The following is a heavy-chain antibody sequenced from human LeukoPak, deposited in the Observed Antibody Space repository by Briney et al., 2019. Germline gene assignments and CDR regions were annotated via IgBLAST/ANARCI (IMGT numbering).Heavy chain of an antibody. D-gene: IGHD3-22*01. CDR1: GGSISSHY. CDR3: ARLYDSSGYTNWLDP. Sequence: SETLSLTCTVSGGSISSHYWSWIRQPPGKGLEWIGYIYYSGSTKYNPSLKSRVTISVDTSKNQFSLKVSSVTAADTAVYYCARLYDSSGYTNWLDPWGQGPRSPSPQ. V-gene: IGHV4-59*11. J-gene: IGHJ5*02. CDR2: IYYSGST.